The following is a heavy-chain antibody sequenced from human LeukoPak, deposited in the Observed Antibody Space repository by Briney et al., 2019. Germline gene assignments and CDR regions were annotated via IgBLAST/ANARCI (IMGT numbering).Heavy chain of an antibody. V-gene: IGHV3-23*01. CDR3: ADYGVSGVRNNFY. CDR2: ISVASNT. Sequence: GGSLRLSCAASGLAFSSYAMSWVRQAPGKGLEWVSTISVASNTFYADSVKGRFTISRDNSRNTVYLQMTSLRADDTAVYYCADYGVSGVRNNFYWGQGTLDTVSS. CDR1: GLAFSSYA. J-gene: IGHJ4*02. D-gene: IGHD3-3*01.